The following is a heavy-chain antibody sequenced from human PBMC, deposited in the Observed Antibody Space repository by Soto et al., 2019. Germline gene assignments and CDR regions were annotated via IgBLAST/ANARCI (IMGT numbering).Heavy chain of an antibody. CDR1: GYTFTRYG. CDR2: ISAYNGNT. D-gene: IGHD5-12*01. V-gene: IGHV1-18*01. Sequence: ASVKVSCKASGYTFTRYGLSWVRQAPGQGLEWMGWISAYNGNTNYAQKLQGRVTMTTDTSTSTAYMELSSLRSEDTAVYYCAIEGYSGYEGYYYGMEVWGQGTTVTVSS. J-gene: IGHJ6*02. CDR3: AIEGYSGYEGYYYGMEV.